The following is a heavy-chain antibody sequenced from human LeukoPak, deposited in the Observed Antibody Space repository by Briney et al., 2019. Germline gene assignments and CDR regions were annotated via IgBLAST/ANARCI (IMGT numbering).Heavy chain of an antibody. D-gene: IGHD6-13*01. CDR3: ARGANIAAAFG. J-gene: IGHJ4*02. Sequence: SETLSLTCTVSGGSISSYYWSWIRQPPGKGLEWIGYIYYSGSTNYNPSPKSRVTISVDTSKNQFSLKLSSVTAADTAVYYCARGANIAAAFGWGQGTLVTVSS. CDR2: IYYSGST. CDR1: GGSISSYY. V-gene: IGHV4-59*01.